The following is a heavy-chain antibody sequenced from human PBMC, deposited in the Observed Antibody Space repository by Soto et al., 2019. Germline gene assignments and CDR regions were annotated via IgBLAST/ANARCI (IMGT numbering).Heavy chain of an antibody. D-gene: IGHD6-6*01. CDR2: ITTSGGNT. J-gene: IGHJ4*02. CDR3: ARDKPIQDIATHPLSSYFDY. V-gene: IGHV3-23*01. CDR1: GVPFSTYA. Sequence: GGSLRLSCAASGVPFSTYAMSWVRQAPGKGLEWVSTITTSGGNTYYADSVQGRFTISRDNSKNTLYLQMNSLRAEDTAVYYCARDKPIQDIATHPLSSYFDYWGQGTLVTVSS.